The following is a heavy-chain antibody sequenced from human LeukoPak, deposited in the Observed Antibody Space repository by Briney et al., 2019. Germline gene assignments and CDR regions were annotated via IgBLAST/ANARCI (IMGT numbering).Heavy chain of an antibody. CDR1: GGSISSSSYY. Sequence: SETLSLTCTVSGGSISSSSYYWGWIRQPPGKGLEWIGSIYYSGSTYYNPSLKSRVTISVDTSKNQFSLKLSSVTAADTAVYYCARHRDYYDSSDFDYWGQGTLVTVSS. J-gene: IGHJ4*02. V-gene: IGHV4-39*01. CDR2: IYYSGST. D-gene: IGHD3-22*01. CDR3: ARHRDYYDSSDFDY.